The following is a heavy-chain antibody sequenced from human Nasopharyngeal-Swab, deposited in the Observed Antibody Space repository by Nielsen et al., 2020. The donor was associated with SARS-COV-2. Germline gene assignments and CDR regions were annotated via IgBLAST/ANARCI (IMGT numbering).Heavy chain of an antibody. J-gene: IGHJ5*02. D-gene: IGHD3-3*01. CDR1: GYTFTSYA. V-gene: IGHV1-3*01. Sequence: ASVKVSCKASGYTFTSYAMHWVPQAPGQRLEWMGWINAGNGNTKYSQKFQGRVTITRDTSASTAYMELSSLRSEDTAVYYCARGGRITIFGVAIPERARFDPWGQGTLVTVSS. CDR3: ARGGRITIFGVAIPERARFDP. CDR2: INAGNGNT.